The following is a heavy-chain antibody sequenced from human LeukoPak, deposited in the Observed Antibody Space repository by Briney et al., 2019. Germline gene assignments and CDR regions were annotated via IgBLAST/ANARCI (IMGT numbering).Heavy chain of an antibody. J-gene: IGHJ3*02. CDR3: ARGRSITLLRGVAMSDGFDI. CDR1: GYTFTGYY. V-gene: IGHV1-2*02. CDR2: INPNSGGT. D-gene: IGHD3-10*01. Sequence: ASVTVSFKASGYTFTGYYMHWVRQAPGQGLEWMGWINPNSGGTNYAQKFKGRVTMTRDTSISTAYMELSRLRSDDTAVYYCARGRSITLLRGVAMSDGFDIWGQGAMVAVSS.